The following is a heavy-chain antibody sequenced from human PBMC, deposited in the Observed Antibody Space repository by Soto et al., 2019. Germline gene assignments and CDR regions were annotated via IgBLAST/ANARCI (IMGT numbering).Heavy chain of an antibody. CDR3: AKVRYSSPMGYYYGMDV. D-gene: IGHD6-19*01. J-gene: IGHJ6*02. CDR1: RVAFSKFI. CDR2: IIPIFGTA. Sequence: ASVKVSCKASRVAFSKFIVTWVRQAPGLGLEWVGGIIPIFGTANYAQKFQGRVTITADESTSTSYLEVNNLRSEDTAVYYCAKVRYSSPMGYYYGMDVWGQGTTVTVSS. V-gene: IGHV1-69*13.